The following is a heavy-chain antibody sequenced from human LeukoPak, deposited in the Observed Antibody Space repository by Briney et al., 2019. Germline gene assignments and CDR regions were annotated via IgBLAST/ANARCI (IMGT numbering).Heavy chain of an antibody. D-gene: IGHD4-17*01. V-gene: IGHV4-39*07. J-gene: IGHJ4*02. CDR2: IYYSGST. CDR3: ARDTTVTIPLFDY. Sequence: PSETLSLTCTVSGGSISSSSYYWGWIRQPPGKGPEWIGSIYYSGSTYYNPSLKSRVTISADTSKNQFSLKLSSVTAADTAVYYCARDTTVTIPLFDYWGQGTLVTVSS. CDR1: GGSISSSSYY.